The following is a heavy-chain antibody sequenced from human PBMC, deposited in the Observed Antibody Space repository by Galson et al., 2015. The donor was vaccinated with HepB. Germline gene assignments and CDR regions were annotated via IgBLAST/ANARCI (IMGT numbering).Heavy chain of an antibody. J-gene: IGHJ5*02. CDR1: GFTFSRYA. CDR3: AKDLNFGELFYGDH. V-gene: IGHV3-23*01. CDR2: ISGSGDST. D-gene: IGHD3-10*01. Sequence: SLRLSCAASGFTFSRYAMDWVRQAPGKGPEWVSGISGSGDSTYYTASVRGRFTISRDNSKNTLYLQLHSLRAEDTAVYYCAKDLNFGELFYGDHWVQRTLVTPSS.